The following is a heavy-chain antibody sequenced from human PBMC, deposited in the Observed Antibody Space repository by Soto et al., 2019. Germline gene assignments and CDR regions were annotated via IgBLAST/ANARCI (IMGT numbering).Heavy chain of an antibody. V-gene: IGHV3-23*01. CDR2: ISGSGGST. D-gene: IGHD5-18*01. Sequence: GGSLRLSCAASGFTFSSHAMNWVRQAPGKGLEWVSAISGSGGSTYYADSVKGRFTISRDNSKNTLYLQMSSLRAEDTAVYYCAKDLSTGGDSYGSYGTDYYGMDVWGQGTTVTVSS. J-gene: IGHJ6*02. CDR1: GFTFSSHA. CDR3: AKDLSTGGDSYGSYGTDYYGMDV.